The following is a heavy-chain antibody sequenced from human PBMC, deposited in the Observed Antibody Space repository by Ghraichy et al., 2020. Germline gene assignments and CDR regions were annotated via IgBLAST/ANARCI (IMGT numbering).Heavy chain of an antibody. D-gene: IGHD6-13*01. J-gene: IGHJ4*02. CDR1: GASISSGGYY. V-gene: IGHV4-31*03. Sequence: SETLSLTCTVSGASISSGGYYWSWIRQHPGKGLEWIGYIYYSRSTYYNPSLKSRVNISVDTSKNQLSLKLSSVTAADTAVYYCARSGSSWGGDVDYWGQGTLVTVSS. CDR3: ARSGSSWGGDVDY. CDR2: IYYSRST.